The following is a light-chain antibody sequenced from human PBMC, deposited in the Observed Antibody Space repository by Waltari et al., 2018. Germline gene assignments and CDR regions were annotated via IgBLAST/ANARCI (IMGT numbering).Light chain of an antibody. CDR3: NSYAGSSFGV. CDR1: GSDVGFYNY. Sequence: QSALTQPASVSGSPGQSITISCTGTGSDVGFYNYVSWYQQYPGKAPKVIIYDVSERPSGISNRFSGSKSGNTASLTISGLQAEDEADYYCNSYAGSSFGVFGGGTKLTVL. CDR2: DVS. V-gene: IGLV2-14*01. J-gene: IGLJ3*02.